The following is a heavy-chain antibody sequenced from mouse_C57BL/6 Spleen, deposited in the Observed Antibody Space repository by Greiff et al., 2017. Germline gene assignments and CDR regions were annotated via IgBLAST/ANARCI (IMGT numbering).Heavy chain of an antibody. CDR3: AISYYGSSYLCFDY. D-gene: IGHD1-1*01. V-gene: IGHV1-74*01. Sequence: VQLQQPGAELVKPGASVKVSCKASGYTFTSYWMHWVKQRPGQGLEWIGRIHPSDSATNYNQKFKGKATLTVDKTSSTAYMQLSSLTSEDSAVYNCAISYYGSSYLCFDYWGQGTTLTVAS. CDR1: GYTFTSYW. J-gene: IGHJ2*01. CDR2: IHPSDSAT.